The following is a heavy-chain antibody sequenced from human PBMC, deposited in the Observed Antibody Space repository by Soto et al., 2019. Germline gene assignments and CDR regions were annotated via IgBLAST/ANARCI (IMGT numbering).Heavy chain of an antibody. Sequence: ASVKFSCKVCGYSLREVSIHWVRQTTGKGLEWMGGFDPENDETSYAQKFQGRVTLTEDTSTDTAYLELSSLRSEDTAICYCAIAAYCSGATCYSGYNWFDPRGQGTQVTVSS. CDR2: FDPENDET. J-gene: IGHJ5*02. CDR1: GYSLREVS. D-gene: IGHD2-2*01. V-gene: IGHV1-24*01. CDR3: AIAAYCSGATCYSGYNWFDP.